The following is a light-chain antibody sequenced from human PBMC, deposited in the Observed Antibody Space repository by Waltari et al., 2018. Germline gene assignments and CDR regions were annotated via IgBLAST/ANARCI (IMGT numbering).Light chain of an antibody. J-gene: IGKJ5*01. CDR2: TAS. CDR1: QGLGNY. CDR3: QQRNSYPIT. Sequence: DIQLTQSPSFLSASVGDRVTITFRSSQGLGNYLAWYQQKAGKAPKLLIHTASTLQGGVPSRFSGSGSGTEFTLTISSLQPEDFATYYCQQRNSYPITFGQGTRLEIK. V-gene: IGKV1-9*01.